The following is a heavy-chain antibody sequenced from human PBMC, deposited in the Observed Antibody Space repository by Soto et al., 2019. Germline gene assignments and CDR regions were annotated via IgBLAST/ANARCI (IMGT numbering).Heavy chain of an antibody. J-gene: IGHJ5*02. CDR2: IYYSGST. CDR3: ARDRGQWLTLGWFDP. Sequence: QVQLQESGPGLVKPSETLSLTCTVSGGSISSYYWSWIRQPPGKGLEWIGYIYYSGSTNYNPSLKIRVTISVDTSKNQFSLKLSSVTAADTAVYYCARDRGQWLTLGWFDPWGQGTLVTVSS. D-gene: IGHD6-19*01. CDR1: GGSISSYY. V-gene: IGHV4-59*01.